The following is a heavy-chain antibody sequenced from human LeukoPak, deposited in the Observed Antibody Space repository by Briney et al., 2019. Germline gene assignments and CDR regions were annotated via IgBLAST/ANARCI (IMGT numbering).Heavy chain of an antibody. Sequence: GGSLRLSCEVSGFTFSSSRMNWVRQAPGKGLEWVSYISSRGTTKHYADSVKGRFTISRDNAKNALYLRMNSLRVEDTAVYYCANFEPGYTSSWYAEFWGQGTLVTVSP. CDR3: ANFEPGYTSSWYAEF. V-gene: IGHV3-48*01. CDR1: GFTFSSSR. J-gene: IGHJ4*02. D-gene: IGHD6-13*01. CDR2: ISSRGTTK.